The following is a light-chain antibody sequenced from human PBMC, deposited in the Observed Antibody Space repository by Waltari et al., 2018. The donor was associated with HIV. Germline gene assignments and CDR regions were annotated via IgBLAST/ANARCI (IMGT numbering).Light chain of an antibody. CDR3: HSLNSYPPGT. V-gene: IGKV1-9*01. J-gene: IGKJ2*02. CDR2: GAS. CDR1: EDISLF. Sequence: DVQLPQSPSFLSAPVGDRVSITSRASEDISLFLAWYQQKPGVAPKLLIYGASSLQNGVPSRFMGSGSGTDFTLAINGLQPEDFASYFGHSLNSYPPGTFGQGTKLEI.